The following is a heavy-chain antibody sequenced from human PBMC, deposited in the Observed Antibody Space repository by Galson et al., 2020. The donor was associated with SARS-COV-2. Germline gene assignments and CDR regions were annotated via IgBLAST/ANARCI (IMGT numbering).Heavy chain of an antibody. CDR2: IKSKTDGGTT. V-gene: IGHV3-15*01. Sequence: GGSLRLSCAASGFTFSNAWMSWVRQAPGKGLEWVGRIKSKTDGGTTDYAAPVKGRFTISRDDSKNTLYLQMNSLKTEDTAVYYCTTEAYSSSWWWLREYFQHWGQGTLVTVSS. J-gene: IGHJ1*01. CDR1: GFTFSNAW. CDR3: TTEAYSSSWWWLREYFQH. D-gene: IGHD6-13*01.